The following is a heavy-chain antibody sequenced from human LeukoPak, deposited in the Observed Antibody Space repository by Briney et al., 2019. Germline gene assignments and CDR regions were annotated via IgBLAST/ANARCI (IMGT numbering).Heavy chain of an antibody. CDR1: GYTFTSYY. Sequence: ASVKVSCKASGYTFTSYYLHWVRQAPGQGLEWMGIINPSGGNTNYAQKFQDGVTMTRDTSTSTVYMQLSSLRSEDTAVYYCARDEMDSLDYWGQGTLVTVSS. CDR2: INPSGGNT. J-gene: IGHJ4*02. D-gene: IGHD5-24*01. V-gene: IGHV1-46*01. CDR3: ARDEMDSLDY.